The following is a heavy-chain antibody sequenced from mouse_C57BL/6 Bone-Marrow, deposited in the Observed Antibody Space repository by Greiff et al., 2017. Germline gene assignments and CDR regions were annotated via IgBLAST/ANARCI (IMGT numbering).Heavy chain of an antibody. CDR2: INPGSGGT. D-gene: IGHD1-1*01. CDR3: AREIYYYGSSFLY. V-gene: IGHV1-54*01. Sequence: QVQLQQSGAELVRPGTSVKVSCKASGYAFTNYLIEWVKQMPGQGLEWIGVINPGSGGTNYNEKFKGKATLTADKSSSTAYMQLSSLTSEDSAVYFCAREIYYYGSSFLYWGQGTLVTVSA. J-gene: IGHJ3*01. CDR1: GYAFTNYL.